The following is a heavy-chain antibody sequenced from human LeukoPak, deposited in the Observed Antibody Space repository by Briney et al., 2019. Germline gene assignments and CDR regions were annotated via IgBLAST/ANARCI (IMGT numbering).Heavy chain of an antibody. J-gene: IGHJ5*02. V-gene: IGHV4-38-2*02. CDR2: IYHSGST. D-gene: IGHD2-21*02. Sequence: SETLSLTCTVSGYSISSGCYWGWIRQPPGKGLEWIGSIYHSGSTYYNPSLKSRVTISVDTSKNQFSLKLSSVTAADTAVYYCARAIVVVTATWGYDWFDPWGQGTLATVSS. CDR3: ARAIVVVTATWGYDWFDP. CDR1: GYSISSGCY.